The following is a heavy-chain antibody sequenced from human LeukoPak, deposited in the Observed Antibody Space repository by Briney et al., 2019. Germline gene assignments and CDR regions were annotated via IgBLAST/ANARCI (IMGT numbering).Heavy chain of an antibody. D-gene: IGHD4-17*01. CDR3: ATEVVGYGEVHYFDS. V-gene: IGHV1-24*01. J-gene: IGHJ4*02. Sequence: SVNVSCKISEYTLTEVSMLCVRQAPGKGLEWRGGFDPADVEPIYAQKFQGRVAMGEDTTTDTAYMDQSSLRSEDTAVYYCATEVVGYGEVHYFDSWGQGTLVTVSS. CDR2: FDPADVEP. CDR1: EYTLTEVS.